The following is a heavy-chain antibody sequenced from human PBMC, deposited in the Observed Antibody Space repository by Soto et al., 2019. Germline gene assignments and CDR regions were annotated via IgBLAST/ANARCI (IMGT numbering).Heavy chain of an antibody. CDR3: ARGGYCSSTSCYSRGYYYYYMDV. CDR2: IYYSGST. J-gene: IGHJ6*03. V-gene: IGHV4-59*01. CDR1: GGSISSYY. D-gene: IGHD2-2*01. Sequence: SETLSLTCTVSGGSISSYYWSWIRQPPGKGLEWIGYIYYSGSTNYNPSLKSRVTISVDTSKNQFSLKLSSVTAADTAVYYCARGGYCSSTSCYSRGYYYYYMDVWGKGTTGTV.